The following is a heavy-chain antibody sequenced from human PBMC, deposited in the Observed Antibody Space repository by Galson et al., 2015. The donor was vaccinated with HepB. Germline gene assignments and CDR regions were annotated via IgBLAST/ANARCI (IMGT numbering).Heavy chain of an antibody. V-gene: IGHV3-66*02. CDR2: IYSGGST. CDR3: ARATLGTVFLPDY. CDR1: GFTVSSNY. Sequence: SLRLSCAASGFTVSSNYMSWVRQAPGKGLEWVSVIYSGGSTYYADSVKGRFTISRDNSKNTLYLQMNSLRAEDTAVYYCARATLGTVFLPDYWGQGTLVTVSS. J-gene: IGHJ4*02. D-gene: IGHD7-27*01.